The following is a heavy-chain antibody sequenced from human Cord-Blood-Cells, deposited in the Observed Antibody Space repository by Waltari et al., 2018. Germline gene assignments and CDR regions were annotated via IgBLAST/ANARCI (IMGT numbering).Heavy chain of an antibody. CDR3: ARSKDYYGSGSYFDC. Sequence: QVQLVQSGAEVKKPGASVKVSCKASGYTFTGYYMHWVRQAPGQGLEWMGWINPNRGGTNYAQKFQGRVTMTRDTSISTAYMELSRLRSDDTAVYYCARSKDYYGSGSYFDCWGQGTLVTVSS. CDR1: GYTFTGYY. J-gene: IGHJ4*02. V-gene: IGHV1-2*02. CDR2: INPNRGGT. D-gene: IGHD3-10*01.